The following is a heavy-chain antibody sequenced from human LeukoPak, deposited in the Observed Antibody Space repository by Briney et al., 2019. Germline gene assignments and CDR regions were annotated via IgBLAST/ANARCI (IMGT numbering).Heavy chain of an antibody. V-gene: IGHV3-48*03. D-gene: IGHD6-13*01. CDR3: ARVSSSSSWYSTTTEYYFDY. J-gene: IGHJ4*02. CDR1: GFTFSSYE. CDR2: ISSSGSTI. Sequence: GGSLRLSRAASGFTFSSYEMNWVRQAPGKGLEWVSYISSSGSTIYYADSVKGRFTISRDNAKNSLYLQMNSLRAEDTAVYYCARVSSSSSWYSTTTEYYFDYWGQGTLVTVSS.